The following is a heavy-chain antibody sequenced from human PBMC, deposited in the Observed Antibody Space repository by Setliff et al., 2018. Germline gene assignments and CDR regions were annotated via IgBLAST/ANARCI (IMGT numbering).Heavy chain of an antibody. CDR3: AKGGTYRYFDF. D-gene: IGHD1-1*01. J-gene: IGHJ4*02. CDR1: GGSISGAS. Sequence: SETLSLTCTFSGGSISGASIWSWIRQPPGKGLEFIGYVYHSGTAKYDPSLESRAIMSVDASKNEISLKLKSVTAADTAVYYCAKGGTYRYFDFWGQGALVTVSS. CDR2: VYHSGTA. V-gene: IGHV4-59*01.